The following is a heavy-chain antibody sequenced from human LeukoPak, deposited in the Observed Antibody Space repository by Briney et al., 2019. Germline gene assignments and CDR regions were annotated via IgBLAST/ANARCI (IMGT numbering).Heavy chain of an antibody. V-gene: IGHV4-59*01. J-gene: IGHJ5*02. CDR2: IYYTGIT. CDR3: ARLHSSRAEEFDP. CDR1: GGSISGYY. Sequence: SETLSLTCTVSGGSISGYYWSWIRQSPGKGLEWIGYIYYTGITAYNPSLGSRVTISVDSSNNQFSLRLTSVTAADTAVYYCARLHSSRAEEFDPWGQGTLVTVSS.